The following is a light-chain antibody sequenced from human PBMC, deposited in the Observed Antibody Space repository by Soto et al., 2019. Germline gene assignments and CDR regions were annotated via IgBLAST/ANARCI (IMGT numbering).Light chain of an antibody. CDR3: QQYNSYWT. V-gene: IGKV1-5*01. CDR1: QSISSW. Sequence: DIQMTQSPSTLSASIGDRVTITCRASQSISSWLAWYQQKPGKVPKLLIYDASSLESGVPSRFSGSGSGTEFTLTISSLQPDDFATYYCQQYNSYWTFGQGTKVDI. CDR2: DAS. J-gene: IGKJ1*01.